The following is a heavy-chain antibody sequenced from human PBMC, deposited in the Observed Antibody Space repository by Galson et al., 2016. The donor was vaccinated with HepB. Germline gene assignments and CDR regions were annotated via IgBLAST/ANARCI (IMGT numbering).Heavy chain of an antibody. V-gene: IGHV4-39*07. CDR1: GGSISRSSYF. CDR2: VYYGGFG. CDR3: ARDCTGGTCKFAGYVAFDT. D-gene: IGHD2-8*02. Sequence: ETLSLTCTVSGGSISRSSYFWSWIRQPPGKGLEWIGSVYYGGFGYYNPSLKSRVNISVDTSRNQFSLSLSSVTAADTAVYYCARDCTGGTCKFAGYVAFDTGGQGTTVTVSS. J-gene: IGHJ3*02.